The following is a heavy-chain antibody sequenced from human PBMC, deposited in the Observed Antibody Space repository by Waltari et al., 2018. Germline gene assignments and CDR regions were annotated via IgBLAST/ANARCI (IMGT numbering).Heavy chain of an antibody. Sequence: QDLLVQSGAEVKKPGASVKVSCKASGYTFTSYYMHWVRQAPGQGLEWMGMINTSGDSKNFAQKFQGRLTMTMDTSTSTVFMELTSLRSDDTAVYYCARARDDFWGNWFDPWGQGALVTVSS. CDR2: INTSGDSK. V-gene: IGHV1-46*01. CDR3: ARARDDFWGNWFDP. CDR1: GYTFTSYY. J-gene: IGHJ5*02. D-gene: IGHD3-3*01.